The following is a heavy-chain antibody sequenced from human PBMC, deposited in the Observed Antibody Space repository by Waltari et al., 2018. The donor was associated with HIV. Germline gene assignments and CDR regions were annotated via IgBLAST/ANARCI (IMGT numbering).Heavy chain of an antibody. Sequence: QLQLQESGPGLVKPSDTLSLTCAVSGGSGSSSSSFLCWIRQPPGKGLEWVGRIYYTGRAYYNPSLKSRVTISVDTSKNQFSLKVTSVTAADTAVYYCARHALRVGAAYWNFDLWGRGTLVTVSS. CDR2: IYYTGRA. V-gene: IGHV4-39*01. CDR3: ARHALRVGAAYWNFDL. CDR1: GGSGSSSSSF. D-gene: IGHD1-26*01. J-gene: IGHJ2*01.